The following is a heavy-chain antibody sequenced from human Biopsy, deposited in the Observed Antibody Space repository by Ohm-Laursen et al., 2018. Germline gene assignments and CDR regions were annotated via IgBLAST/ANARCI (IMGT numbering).Heavy chain of an antibody. CDR2: MNPISGNT. J-gene: IGHJ5*02. V-gene: IGHV1-8*01. Sequence: ASVKASCKVSGYTFTTYDITWGRQATGQGPEWMGWMNPISGNTGYAHKFRGRVTMTSDSSISTAYLEVSSLTFEDTAVYYCARAVRYRLLSDPWGQGTLVTVSS. D-gene: IGHD2/OR15-2a*01. CDR3: ARAVRYRLLSDP. CDR1: GYTFTTYD.